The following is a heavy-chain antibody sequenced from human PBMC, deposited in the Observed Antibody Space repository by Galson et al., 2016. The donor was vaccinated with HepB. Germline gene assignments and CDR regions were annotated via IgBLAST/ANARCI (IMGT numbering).Heavy chain of an antibody. CDR2: ISGNNGST. CDR1: GYTFTRYG. V-gene: IGHV1-18*01. J-gene: IGHJ6*02. D-gene: IGHD3-10*01. Sequence: SVKVSCKASGYTFTRYGISWVRQAPGQGLEWTGWISGNNGSTNYTQKLQGRVTMTTDASTSTAYMELRSLRSDDTAVYFCARVVVTVVRGDDYYYGMDVWGQGTTVTVSS. CDR3: ARVVVTVVRGDDYYYGMDV.